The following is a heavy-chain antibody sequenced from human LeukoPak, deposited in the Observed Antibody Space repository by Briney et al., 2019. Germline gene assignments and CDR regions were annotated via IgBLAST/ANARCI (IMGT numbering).Heavy chain of an antibody. J-gene: IGHJ5*02. Sequence: APVKVSCKASGYTFTSYGISWVRQAPGQGLEWMGWISANNGNTNYALKLQGRVSMTTDTFTSTAYMELTSLSSDDTAVYYCARVYGSGSSNRFDPWGQGTLVTVSS. CDR3: ARVYGSGSSNRFDP. CDR1: GYTFTSYG. V-gene: IGHV1-18*01. D-gene: IGHD3-10*01. CDR2: ISANNGNT.